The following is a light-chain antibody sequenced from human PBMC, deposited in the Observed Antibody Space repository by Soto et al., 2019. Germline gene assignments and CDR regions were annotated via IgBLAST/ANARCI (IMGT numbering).Light chain of an antibody. CDR3: QQYNNWPALT. J-gene: IGKJ4*01. Sequence: EIVMTQSPVTLSVSPGERATLSCRASQSVSSNLAWYQQKPGQAPRLLIYDASTRATAIPARFSGSGSGTEFTLTISSLQSEDFAVYYCQQYNNWPALTFGGGTKVDIK. CDR2: DAS. CDR1: QSVSSN. V-gene: IGKV3-15*01.